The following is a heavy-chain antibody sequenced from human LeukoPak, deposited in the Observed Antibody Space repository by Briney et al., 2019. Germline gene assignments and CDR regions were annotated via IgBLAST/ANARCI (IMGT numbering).Heavy chain of an antibody. CDR2: IIPIFGTA. CDR1: RGTLSSYA. D-gene: IGHD1-26*01. Sequence: SLKVSCKASRGTLSSYAISWVRQAPGQGLEWMGRIIPIFGTANYAQKFQGRVTITTDKSTSTAYMELSSLRSEDRGVHYCARGRRVGATISVYWGQGTTVAVSS. J-gene: IGHJ4*02. V-gene: IGHV1-69*05. CDR3: ARGRRVGATISVY.